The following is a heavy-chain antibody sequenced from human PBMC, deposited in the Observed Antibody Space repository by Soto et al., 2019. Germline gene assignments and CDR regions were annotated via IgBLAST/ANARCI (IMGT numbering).Heavy chain of an antibody. CDR3: AREDRQGVIVVPVYYYQKGMDV. CDR2: ISSSRGYI. Sequence: VQLVESGGGLVRPGGSLRLSCAASGFTFRNYNMNWVRQAPGKGLEWVASISSSRGYIYYADSVRGRFAISRDNAENSVSLQMNSLRAEDTGVYYCAREDRQGVIVVPVYYYQKGMDVWGQGTTVIVSS. CDR1: GFTFRNYN. V-gene: IGHV3-21*02. J-gene: IGHJ6*02. D-gene: IGHD3-10*01.